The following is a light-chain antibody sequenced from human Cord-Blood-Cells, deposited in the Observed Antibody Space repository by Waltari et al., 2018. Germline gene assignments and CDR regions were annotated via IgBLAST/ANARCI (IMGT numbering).Light chain of an antibody. CDR1: SLSSYY. V-gene: IGLV3-19*01. CDR2: GKN. Sequence: SSELTHAPAVSVALGQTVRITCQGDSLSSYYASWYQQKPGQAPVLVIYGKNNRPSGIPDRFSGSSSGNTASLTITGAQAEDEADYYCNSRDSSGNHWVFGGGTKLTVL. CDR3: NSRDSSGNHWV. J-gene: IGLJ3*02.